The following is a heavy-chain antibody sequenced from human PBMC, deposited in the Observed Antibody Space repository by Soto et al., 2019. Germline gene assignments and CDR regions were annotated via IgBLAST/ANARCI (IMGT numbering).Heavy chain of an antibody. CDR3: ARGYGDYDSEIAFAI. D-gene: IGHD4-17*01. Sequence: QVQLVESGGGLVKPGGSLRLSCAASGFTFSDYYMSWIRQAPGKGLEWVSYVSSRSSYTHYADSVKGRFTISSDNAKHSLYLQMNGLRADDTAVYYCARGYGDYDSEIAFAIWGHGTMVTVSS. CDR1: GFTFSDYY. CDR2: VSSRSSYT. J-gene: IGHJ3*02. V-gene: IGHV3-11*05.